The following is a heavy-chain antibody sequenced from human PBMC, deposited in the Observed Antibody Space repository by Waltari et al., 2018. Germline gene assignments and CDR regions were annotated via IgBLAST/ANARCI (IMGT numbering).Heavy chain of an antibody. CDR3: AHLKPRRYSYGYGGSIDY. Sequence: QITLKESGPTLVKPTQTLTLTCTFSGFSLSTRGVGVGWIRQPPGKALEWLALIYWNDDKRYSPSLKSRLTITKDTSKNQVVLTMTNMDPVDTATYYSAHLKPRRYSYGYGGSIDYWGQGTLVTVSS. V-gene: IGHV2-5*01. CDR1: GFSLSTRGVG. D-gene: IGHD5-18*01. CDR2: IYWNDDK. J-gene: IGHJ4*02.